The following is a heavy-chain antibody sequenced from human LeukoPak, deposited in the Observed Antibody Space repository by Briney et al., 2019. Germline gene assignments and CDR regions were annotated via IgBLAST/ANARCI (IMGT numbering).Heavy chain of an antibody. D-gene: IGHD2-8*01. CDR2: ISGSVSGSGSDT. CDR3: AKGKINHNGAFDI. J-gene: IGHJ3*02. V-gene: IGHV3-23*01. CDR1: GFSFSSYD. Sequence: GGSLRLSCVASGFSFSSYDMSWVRQAPGKGLEWVSGISGSVSGSGSDTKYADSVKGRFTISRDNSKKTLYLQMNSLSTEDTAVYYCAKGKINHNGAFDIWGQGTMVAVSS.